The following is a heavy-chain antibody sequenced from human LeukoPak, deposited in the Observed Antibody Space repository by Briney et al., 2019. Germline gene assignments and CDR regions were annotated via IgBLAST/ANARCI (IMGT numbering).Heavy chain of an antibody. CDR2: ISYSGST. CDR3: AGNDFYYFDY. D-gene: IGHD5-12*01. V-gene: IGHV4-39*01. Sequence: SGTLSLTCTVSGGSISGRGYYWGWIRQPPGKGLEWIGSISYSGSTYLNPSLQSRLTISVDTSRNQFSLNLSSVTAADTGVYYCAGNDFYYFDYWGQGTLVTVSS. J-gene: IGHJ4*02. CDR1: GGSISGRGYY.